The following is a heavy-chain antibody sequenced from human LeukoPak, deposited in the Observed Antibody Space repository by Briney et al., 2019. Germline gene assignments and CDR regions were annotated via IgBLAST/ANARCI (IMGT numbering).Heavy chain of an antibody. V-gene: IGHV3-23*01. CDR2: ISGSGGST. J-gene: IGHJ5*02. CDR3: ARECSSTSGSNWFDP. CDR1: GFTFSSYA. Sequence: GGSLRLSCAASGFTFSSYAMSWVRQAPGKGLEWVSAISGSGGSTSYAQKFQGRVTMTRDTSTSTVYMELSSLRSEDTAVYYCARECSSTSGSNWFDPWGQGTLVTVSS. D-gene: IGHD2-2*01.